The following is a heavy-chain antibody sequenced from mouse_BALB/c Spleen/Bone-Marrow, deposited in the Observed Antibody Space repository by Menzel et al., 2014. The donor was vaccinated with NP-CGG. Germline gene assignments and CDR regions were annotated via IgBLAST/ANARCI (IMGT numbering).Heavy chain of an antibody. CDR1: GFTFSSFG. CDR2: ISSGSSTI. D-gene: IGHD1-1*01. J-gene: IGHJ2*01. Sequence: EVMLVESGGGLVQPGGSRKLSCAASGFTFSSFGMHWVRQAPEKGLEWVAYISSGSSTIYYGDTVMGRFTISRDNPKNTLFLQMTSLRSEDTATYYCVRSGSSSGYFDYWAKAPLSQSPQ. CDR3: VRSGSSSGYFDY. V-gene: IGHV5-17*02.